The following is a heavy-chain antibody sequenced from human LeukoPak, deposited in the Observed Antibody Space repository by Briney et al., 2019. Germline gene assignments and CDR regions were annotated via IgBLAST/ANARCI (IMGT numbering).Heavy chain of an antibody. D-gene: IGHD5-18*01. J-gene: IGHJ4*02. CDR2: IYYSGST. Sequence: SETLSLTCTVSGGSISSYYWSWIRQPPGKGLEWSWYIYYSGSTNYNPSLKSRVTISVDTSKNQFSLKLSSVTAADTAVYYCARRGYSYGPFDYWGQGTLVTVSS. CDR3: ARRGYSYGPFDY. CDR1: GGSISSYY. V-gene: IGHV4-59*08.